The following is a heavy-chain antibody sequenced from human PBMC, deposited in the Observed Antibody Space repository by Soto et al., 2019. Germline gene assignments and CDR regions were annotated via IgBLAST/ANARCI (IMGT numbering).Heavy chain of an antibody. J-gene: IGHJ4*02. V-gene: IGHV3-23*01. D-gene: IGHD3-22*01. CDR1: GFTFSSYA. CDR3: AKGDYDSSGYYGFDY. CDR2: ISGSGGST. Sequence: VGSLRLSCAASGFTFSSYAMSWVRQAPGKGLEWVSAISGSGGSTYYADSVKGRFTISRDNSKNTLYLQMNSLRAEDTAVYYCAKGDYDSSGYYGFDYWGQGTLVTVSS.